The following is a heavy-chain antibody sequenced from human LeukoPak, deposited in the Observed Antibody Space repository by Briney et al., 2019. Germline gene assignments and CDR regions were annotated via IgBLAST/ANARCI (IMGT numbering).Heavy chain of an antibody. V-gene: IGHV3-21*01. CDR3: ARGTMFPYYFDY. J-gene: IGHJ4*02. CDR1: GFTFSSYS. Sequence: GGSLRLSCGVSGFTFSSYSMCWVRQASGKGLEWVSFISSSSSYIYYADSVKGRFTISRDNAKNSLYLQMNSLRAEDTAVYYCARGTMFPYYFDYWGQGTPVTVSS. D-gene: IGHD3-10*02. CDR2: ISSSSSYI.